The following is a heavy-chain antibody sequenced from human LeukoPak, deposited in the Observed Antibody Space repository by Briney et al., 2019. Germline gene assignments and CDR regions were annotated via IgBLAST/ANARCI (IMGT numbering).Heavy chain of an antibody. V-gene: IGHV1-2*02. Sequence: ASVKVSCKASGYTFSDYYIHWVRQAPGQGLEWMAWIDPHSGATNYAPRFQGRITLTRDTSISTDYMELSSLTADDAAVYYCARDGDGRINFDYWGQGTLVTVSS. J-gene: IGHJ4*02. D-gene: IGHD5-24*01. CDR3: ARDGDGRINFDY. CDR1: GYTFSDYY. CDR2: IDPHSGAT.